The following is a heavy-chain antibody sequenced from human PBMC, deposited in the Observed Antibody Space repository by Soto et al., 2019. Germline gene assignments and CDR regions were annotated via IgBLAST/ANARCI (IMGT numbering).Heavy chain of an antibody. J-gene: IGHJ4*02. CDR1: GYTFPSYG. Sequence: QVQLVQSGAEVKKPGASVKVSCKASGYTFPSYGISWVRQAPGQGLEWMGWISAYNGNKNYAQKLQGRVTMTTDTSTSTAYLELRSLRTDDTAVDYGARLRRAGGPFDYWGQGSLVTVSS. CDR3: ARLRRAGGPFDY. D-gene: IGHD1-26*01. CDR2: ISAYNGNK. V-gene: IGHV1-18*01.